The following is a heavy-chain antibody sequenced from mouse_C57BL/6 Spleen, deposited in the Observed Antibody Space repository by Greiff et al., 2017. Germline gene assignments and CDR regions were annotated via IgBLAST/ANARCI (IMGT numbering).Heavy chain of an antibody. CDR3: ARQSNYHYFDY. J-gene: IGHJ2*01. CDR2: INLSNGGT. V-gene: IGHV1-53*01. Sequence: QVQLQQPGTELVRPGSSVKLSCKASGYTFTSYWMHWVKQRPGQGLEWIGNINLSNGGTKYNEKFKSKATLTVDKSSSTAYMQLSSLTSEDSAVYYCARQSNYHYFDYWGQGTILTVSA. D-gene: IGHD2-5*01. CDR1: GYTFTSYW.